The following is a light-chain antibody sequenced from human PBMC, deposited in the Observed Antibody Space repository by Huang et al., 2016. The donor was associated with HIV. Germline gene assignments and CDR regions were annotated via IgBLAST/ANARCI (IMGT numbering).Light chain of an antibody. CDR3: QQRTNWPPWT. CDR2: DAS. V-gene: IGKV3-11*01. Sequence: EIVSTQSPATLSLSPGERVTLSCRASQSVSSYLAWYQQKPGQAPRLLIYDASNRASGIPARFSGSGSGTDFTLTISSLEPEDFAVYYCQQRTNWPPWTFGRGTKVEIK. J-gene: IGKJ1*01. CDR1: QSVSSY.